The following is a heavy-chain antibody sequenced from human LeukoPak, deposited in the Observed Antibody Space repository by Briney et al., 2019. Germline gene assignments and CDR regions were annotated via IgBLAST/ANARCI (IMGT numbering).Heavy chain of an antibody. Sequence: PGRSLSPSCAASGFTPRNYGMHSVRQAPGKGLEWVAFIRYEGSNVYYADSVKGRFTISRDNAKITLHLQMSNLRADDTAVYYGAREVEKVPPSKGVYYYYYMDVWGKGTSVTVSS. CDR1: GFTPRNYG. V-gene: IGHV3-30*02. CDR3: AREVEKVPPSKGVYYYYYMDV. D-gene: IGHD5-12*01. CDR2: IRYEGSNV. J-gene: IGHJ6*03.